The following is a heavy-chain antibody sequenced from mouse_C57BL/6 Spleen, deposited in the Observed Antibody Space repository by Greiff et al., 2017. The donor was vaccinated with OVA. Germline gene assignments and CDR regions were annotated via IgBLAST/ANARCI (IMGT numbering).Heavy chain of an antibody. CDR3: ARAAFYYGSSSDY. J-gene: IGHJ2*01. V-gene: IGHV3-6*01. CDR2: ISYDGSN. Sequence: VQLQQSGPGLVKPSQSLSLTCSVTGYSITSGYYWNWIRQFPGNKLEWMGYISYDGSNNYNPSLKNRISITRDTSKNQFFLKLNSVTTEDTATYYCARAAFYYGSSSDYWGQGTTLTVSS. CDR1: GYSITSGYY. D-gene: IGHD1-1*01.